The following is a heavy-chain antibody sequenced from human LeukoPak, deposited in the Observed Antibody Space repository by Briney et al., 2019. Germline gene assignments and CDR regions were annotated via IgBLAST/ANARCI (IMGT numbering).Heavy chain of an antibody. D-gene: IGHD4-23*01. V-gene: IGHV4-59*01. CDR3: ARGAVVTPYSCYYYYGMDV. Sequence: SETLSLTCTVSGGTISSYYWSWIRQPPGKGLEWIGYIYYSGSTNYNPSLKSRVTISVDTSKNQFSLKLSSVTAADTAVYYCARGAVVTPYSCYYYYGMDVWGQGTTVTVSS. CDR2: IYYSGST. CDR1: GGTISSYY. J-gene: IGHJ6*02.